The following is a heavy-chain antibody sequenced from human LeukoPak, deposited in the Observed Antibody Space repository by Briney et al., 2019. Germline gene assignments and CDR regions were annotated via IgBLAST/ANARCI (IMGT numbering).Heavy chain of an antibody. CDR1: GFTFSSYG. CDR2: TRYDGSNN. J-gene: IGHJ6*03. Sequence: GGSLRLSCAASGFTFSSYGIHWVRQAPGKGLEWVAFTRYDGSNNYYADSVKGRFTVSRDNSKNTLYLQMNSLRAEDTAVYYCAKDTVKVTTIRRVPHYMDVWGKGTTVTIFS. CDR3: AKDTVKVTTIRRVPHYMDV. V-gene: IGHV3-30*02. D-gene: IGHD5-12*01.